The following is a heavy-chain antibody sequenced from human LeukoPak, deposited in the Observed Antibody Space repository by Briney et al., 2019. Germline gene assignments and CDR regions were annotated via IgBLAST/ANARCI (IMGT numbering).Heavy chain of an antibody. V-gene: IGHV1-69*06. Sequence: SVKVSCKASGGTFSRYAIGWVRQAPGQGLEWMGGLIPIFGTANYAQKFQGRVTITADKSTSTAYMELSSLRSEDTAVYYCARKAMYRGVLRDYFDYWGQGPLVTVSS. D-gene: IGHD3-10*01. CDR2: LIPIFGTA. CDR3: ARKAMYRGVLRDYFDY. J-gene: IGHJ4*02. CDR1: GGTFSRYA.